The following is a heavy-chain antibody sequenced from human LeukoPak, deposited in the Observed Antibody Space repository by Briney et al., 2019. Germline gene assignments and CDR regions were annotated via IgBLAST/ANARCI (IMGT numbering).Heavy chain of an antibody. CDR3: ARSTTYYDILTGYSSLPYFDY. V-gene: IGHV1-69*05. J-gene: IGHJ4*02. Sequence: GSSVKVSCKASGGTFSSYAISWVRQAPGQGLEWMGGIIPIFGTANYAQKFQGRVTITTDESTSTAYMELSSLRSEDTAVYYCARSTTYYDILTGYSSLPYFDYWGQGTLVTVSS. CDR2: IIPIFGTA. CDR1: GGTFSSYA. D-gene: IGHD3-9*01.